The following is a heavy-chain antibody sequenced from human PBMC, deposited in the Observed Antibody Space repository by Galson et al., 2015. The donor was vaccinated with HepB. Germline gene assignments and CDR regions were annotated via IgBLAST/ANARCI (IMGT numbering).Heavy chain of an antibody. V-gene: IGHV3-21*01. J-gene: IGHJ5*02. Sequence: PRLSCAASGFTFSSYSMNWVRQAPGKGLEWVSSISSSSSYIYYADSVKGRFTISRDNAKNSLYLQMNSLRAEGTAVYYCARVVSSSWYTNWFDPWGQGTLVTVSS. CDR1: GFTFSSYS. D-gene: IGHD6-13*01. CDR2: ISSSSSYI. CDR3: ARVVSSSWYTNWFDP.